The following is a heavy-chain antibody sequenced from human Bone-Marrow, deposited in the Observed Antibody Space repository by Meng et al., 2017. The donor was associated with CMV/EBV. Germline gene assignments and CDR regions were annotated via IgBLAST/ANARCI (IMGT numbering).Heavy chain of an antibody. CDR1: GFTFSSYW. D-gene: IGHD3-9*01. J-gene: IGHJ1*01. Sequence: GESLKISCAASGFTFSSYWMHWVRQVPGKGLVWVSRINSDGSSTNYADSVKGRFTISRDNAKNTLYLQMNSLRAEDTAVYYCASKPFDPDHIWGQGTLVTVSS. CDR3: ASKPFDPDHI. V-gene: IGHV3-74*01. CDR2: INSDGSST.